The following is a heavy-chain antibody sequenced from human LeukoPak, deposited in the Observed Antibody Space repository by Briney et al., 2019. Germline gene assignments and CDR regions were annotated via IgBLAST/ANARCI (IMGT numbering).Heavy chain of an antibody. CDR1: SGSFSGYY. Sequence: SETLSLTCAVYSGSFSGYYWSWIRQPPGKGLEWIGEINHSGSTNFNPSLKSRVTISLDTSKNQFSLKVSSVTAADTAVYYCARSPCSSTSCYYYYGMDVWGQGTTVTVSS. D-gene: IGHD2-2*01. CDR2: INHSGST. V-gene: IGHV4-34*01. J-gene: IGHJ6*02. CDR3: ARSPCSSTSCYYYYGMDV.